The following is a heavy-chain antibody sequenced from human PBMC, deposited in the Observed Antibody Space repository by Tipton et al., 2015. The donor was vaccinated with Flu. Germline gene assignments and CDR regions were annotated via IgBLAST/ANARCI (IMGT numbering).Heavy chain of an antibody. CDR2: ISSTGTTI. CDR1: EFTFSRYE. Sequence: SLRLSCAASEFTFSRYEMNWVRQAPGKGLEWVSYISSTGTTISYADSVKGRFTISRDNAKNLLYLQMNGLRAEDTAVYYCASLTGDDYWGQGTLVTVSS. CDR3: ASLTGDDY. V-gene: IGHV3-48*03. J-gene: IGHJ4*02. D-gene: IGHD7-27*01.